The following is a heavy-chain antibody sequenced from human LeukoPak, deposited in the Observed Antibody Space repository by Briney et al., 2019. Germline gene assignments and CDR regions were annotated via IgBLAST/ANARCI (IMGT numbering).Heavy chain of an antibody. V-gene: IGHV3-30-3*01. CDR3: ARDSSLLWFGEFLDY. CDR1: GFTFSSYA. D-gene: IGHD3-10*01. CDR2: ISYDGSNK. J-gene: IGHJ4*02. Sequence: GGSLRLSCAASGFTFSSYAMHWVRQAPGKGLEWVAVISYDGSNKYYADSVKGRFTISRDNSKNTLYLQMNSLRAEDTAVYYCARDSSLLWFGEFLDYWGQGTLVTVSS.